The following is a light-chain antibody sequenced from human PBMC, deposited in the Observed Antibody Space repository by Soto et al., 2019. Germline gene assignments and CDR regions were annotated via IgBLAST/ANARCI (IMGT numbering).Light chain of an antibody. CDR3: AAWDDSLSANWV. V-gene: IGLV1-47*01. J-gene: IGLJ3*02. CDR1: SSNIGSNY. Sequence: QSVLTQPPSASGTPGQRVTISCSGSSSNIGSNYVYWYQQLPGTAPKLLIYRNNQRPSGVPDRFSGSKSGTSASLAISGLRSEDEADYYCAAWDDSLSANWVLGGGTKVTVL. CDR2: RNN.